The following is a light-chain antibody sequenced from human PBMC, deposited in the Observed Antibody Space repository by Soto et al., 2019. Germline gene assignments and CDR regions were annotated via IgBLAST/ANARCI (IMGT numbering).Light chain of an antibody. J-gene: IGKJ1*01. CDR2: LGS. CDR1: QSLLHSNGYNY. Sequence: EIVMTQSQLSLPVTPGEPXXXXXXXXQSLLHSNGYNYLDWYLQKPGQSPQLLIYLGSNRVSGVPDRFSGSGSGTDFTLKISRVEAEDVGVYFCMQALQTPWTFGQGTKVDVK. CDR3: MQALQTPWT. V-gene: IGKV2-28*01.